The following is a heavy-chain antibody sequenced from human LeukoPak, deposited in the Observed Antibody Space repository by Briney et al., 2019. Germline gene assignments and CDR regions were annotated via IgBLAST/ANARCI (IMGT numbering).Heavy chain of an antibody. CDR2: VYYSGST. Sequence: SETLSLTCTVSGGSLNSYYWSWMRQSPGKGLEWIGYVYYSGSTNYNPALKSRVTISLDTSENQFSLKLSSVTAADTAVYYCAREANSPTARYWYFDLWGRGTQVTVSS. D-gene: IGHD2-21*01. CDR3: AREANSPTARYWYFDL. CDR1: GGSLNSYY. V-gene: IGHV4-59*01. J-gene: IGHJ2*01.